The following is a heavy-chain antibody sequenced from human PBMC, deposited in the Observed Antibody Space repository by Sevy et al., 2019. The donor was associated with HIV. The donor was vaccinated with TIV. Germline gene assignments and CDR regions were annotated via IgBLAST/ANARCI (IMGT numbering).Heavy chain of an antibody. D-gene: IGHD2-8*01. CDR3: AREGCTKPHDY. V-gene: IGHV3-23*01. CDR1: GFNFNIYS. J-gene: IGHJ4*02. CDR2: LSFGCGRI. Sequence: GGSLRLSCVASGFNFNIYSFSWVRQAPGNGLEWVSTLSFGCGRINYADSVQGRFTISRDDSKKTLYLEMHSLRVEDTAVYYCAREGCTKPHDYWGQGTLVTVSS.